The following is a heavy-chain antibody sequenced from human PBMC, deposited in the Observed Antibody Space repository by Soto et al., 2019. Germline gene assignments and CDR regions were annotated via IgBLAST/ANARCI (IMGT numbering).Heavy chain of an antibody. V-gene: IGHV3-73*01. Sequence: PGGSLRLSCAASGFTFSGSAMHWVRQASGKGLEWVGRIRSKANSYAAAYAASVKGRFTISRDDSKNTAYLQMNSLKTEDTAMYYCARPHTAMVIDAFDIWGQGTMVTVSS. D-gene: IGHD5-18*01. CDR3: ARPHTAMVIDAFDI. CDR1: GFTFSGSA. J-gene: IGHJ3*02. CDR2: IRSKANSYAA.